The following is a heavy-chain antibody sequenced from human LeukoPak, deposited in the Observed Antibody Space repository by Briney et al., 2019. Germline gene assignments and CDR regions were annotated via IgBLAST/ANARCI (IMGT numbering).Heavy chain of an antibody. CDR2: ISRSSNNI. V-gene: IGHV3-48*01. J-gene: IGHJ4*02. CDR1: GFTFSDYS. CDR3: SRGGNEFDF. Sequence: GGSLRLSCAASGFTFSDYSMNWVRQAPGKGLEWLAYISRSSNNIFYADSVRGRLTIPRDDAKNSLYLQMNSLRAEDTAVYYCSRGGNEFDFWGQGTLVTVSS. D-gene: IGHD2-15*01.